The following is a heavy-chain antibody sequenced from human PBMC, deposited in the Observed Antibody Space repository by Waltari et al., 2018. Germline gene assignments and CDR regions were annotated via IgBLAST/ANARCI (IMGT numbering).Heavy chain of an antibody. CDR3: ARVGYDSSGYYGYYMDV. CDR2: IIPIFGTA. V-gene: IGHV1-69*05. J-gene: IGHJ6*03. CDR1: GGTFSSHA. Sequence: QVQLVQSGAEVKKPGSSVRVSCKASGGTFSSHAISWVRQPPGQGLEWMGGIIPIFGTANYAQKFQGRVTITTDESTSTAYMELSSLRSEDTAVYYCARVGYDSSGYYGYYMDVWGKGTTVTVSS. D-gene: IGHD3-22*01.